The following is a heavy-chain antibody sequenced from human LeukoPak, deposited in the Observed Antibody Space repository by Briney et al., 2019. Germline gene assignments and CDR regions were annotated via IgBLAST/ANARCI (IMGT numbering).Heavy chain of an antibody. V-gene: IGHV3-23*01. CDR1: GFTFSSYA. D-gene: IGHD2-2*01. CDR3: ARVGPPSVVTMTFDF. J-gene: IGHJ4*02. Sequence: GGSLRLSCAASGFTFSSYAMGWVRQAPGKGLEWVSATSGRDSSTYYADSVKGRFTISRDDSKNTLYLQMNSLRAEDTALYYCARVGPPSVVTMTFDFWGQGTLVTVSS. CDR2: TSGRDSST.